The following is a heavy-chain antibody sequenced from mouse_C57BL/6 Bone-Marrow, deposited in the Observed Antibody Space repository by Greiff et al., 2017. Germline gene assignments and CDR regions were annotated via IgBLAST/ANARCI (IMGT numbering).Heavy chain of an antibody. J-gene: IGHJ4*01. CDR3: ARADSSYAMDY. CDR2: ISYSGST. D-gene: IGHD2-12*01. V-gene: IGHV3-1*01. CDR1: GYSITSGYD. Sequence: VQLKESGPGMVKPSQSLSLTCTVTGYSITSGYDWHWIRHFPGNKLEWMGYISYSGSTNYNPSLKSRISITHDTSKNHFFLKLNSVTTEDTATYYCARADSSYAMDYWGQGTSVTVSS.